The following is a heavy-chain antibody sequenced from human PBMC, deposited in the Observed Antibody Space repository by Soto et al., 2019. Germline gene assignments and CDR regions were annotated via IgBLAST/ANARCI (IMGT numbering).Heavy chain of an antibody. CDR2: INAILDIA. CDR1: GGTFSRYT. J-gene: IGHJ6*02. Sequence: SVKVSCKASGGTFSRYTNSWVRHAPGTGLEWMGRINAILDIANYAQKFRSRVTITADKSTSTAYMKLSSLRAEETIVYYCARGATDDYYYFGIDVWGQGTTVT. V-gene: IGHV1-69*02. CDR3: ARGATDDYYYFGIDV.